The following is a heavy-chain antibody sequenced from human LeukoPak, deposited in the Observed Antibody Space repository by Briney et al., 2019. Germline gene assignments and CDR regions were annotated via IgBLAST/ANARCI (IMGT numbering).Heavy chain of an antibody. Sequence: ASVKVSCKASGYTFTGYYMYWVRQATGQGLEWMGWMNPNSGNTGYAQKFQGRVTITRNTSISTAYMELSSLRSEDTAVYYCARGRDEAMVVYYMDVWGKGPRVTVPS. J-gene: IGHJ6*03. CDR2: MNPNSGNT. CDR3: ARGRDEAMVVYYMDV. CDR1: GYTFTGYY. D-gene: IGHD5-18*01. V-gene: IGHV1-8*03.